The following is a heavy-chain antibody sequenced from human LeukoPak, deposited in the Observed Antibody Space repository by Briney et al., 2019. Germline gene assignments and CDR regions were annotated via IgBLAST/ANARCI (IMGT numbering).Heavy chain of an antibody. Sequence: GESLKISCKGSGYSFTTYWIAWVRQMPGKGLEWMGIIYPGDSDTKYSPSFQGQVTISADKSISTAYLQWSSLKASDTAMYYCARPLTPDSIASAGTLDYWGQGTLVTVSS. D-gene: IGHD6-13*01. V-gene: IGHV5-51*01. CDR2: IYPGDSDT. J-gene: IGHJ4*02. CDR1: GYSFTTYW. CDR3: ARPLTPDSIASAGTLDY.